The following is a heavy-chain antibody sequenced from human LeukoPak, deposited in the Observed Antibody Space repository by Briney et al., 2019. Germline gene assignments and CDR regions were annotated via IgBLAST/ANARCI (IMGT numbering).Heavy chain of an antibody. Sequence: SVTVSFKASGGTFSIYAISWVRQAPGQGMEWMGGIIPIFGIANYAQKFQGRVRITADKATSTAYMELSSLRSEDTAVYYCARAKVEMATGYYYYGMDVWGQGTTVTVSS. CDR1: GGTFSIYA. D-gene: IGHD5-24*01. CDR3: ARAKVEMATGYYYYGMDV. CDR2: IIPIFGIA. J-gene: IGHJ6*02. V-gene: IGHV1-69*10.